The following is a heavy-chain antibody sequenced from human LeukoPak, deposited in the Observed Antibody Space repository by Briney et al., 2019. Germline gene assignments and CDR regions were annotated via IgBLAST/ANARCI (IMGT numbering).Heavy chain of an antibody. CDR2: ISLGTSDT. D-gene: IGHD5-18*01. J-gene: IGHJ4*02. CDR1: GLSVSSNY. V-gene: IGHV3-23*01. Sequence: PGGSLRLSCVASGLSVSSNYMSWVRQAPGKGLEWVSGISLGTSDTYYADSVKGRFTISRDNSRTTLYLQMNSPRAEDTAVYYCAKRLLYSYGPGFDYWGQGTLVTVSS. CDR3: AKRLLYSYGPGFDY.